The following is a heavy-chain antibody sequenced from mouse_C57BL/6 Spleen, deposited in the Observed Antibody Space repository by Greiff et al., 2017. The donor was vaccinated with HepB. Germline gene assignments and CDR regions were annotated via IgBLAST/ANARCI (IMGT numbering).Heavy chain of an antibody. D-gene: IGHD2-4*01. CDR1: GYAFSSYW. V-gene: IGHV1-80*01. J-gene: IGHJ4*01. Sequence: VKLVESGAELVKPGASVKISCKASGYAFSSYWMNWVKQRPGKGLEWIGQIYPGDGDTNYNGKFKGKATLTADKSSSTAYMQLSSLTSEDSAVYFCARSYDYDRYYYAMDYWGQGTSVTVSS. CDR3: ARSYDYDRYYYAMDY. CDR2: IYPGDGDT.